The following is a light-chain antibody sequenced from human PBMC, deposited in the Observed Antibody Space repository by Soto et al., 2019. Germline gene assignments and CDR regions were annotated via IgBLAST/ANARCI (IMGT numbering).Light chain of an antibody. V-gene: IGKV3-20*01. CDR1: QRISISY. Sequence: EIVFTQSQRTVAFSPREGATLSCRARQRISISYLAWYQQKPGQAPRLLIYGASRRATGIPDRFTGSGSGTDFTLTISRLEPEDFAVYYCQQYVSSPWAFGQGSKVDI. J-gene: IGKJ1*01. CDR2: GAS. CDR3: QQYVSSPWA.